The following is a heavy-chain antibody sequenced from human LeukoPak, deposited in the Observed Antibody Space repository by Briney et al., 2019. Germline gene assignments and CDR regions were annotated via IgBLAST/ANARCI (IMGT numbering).Heavy chain of an antibody. Sequence: PGGSLRLSCAASGFTFSSYWMYWVRQAPGKGLVWVSHINSDESSTSYADSVKGRFTISRDNAKNTLYLQMNSLRAEDTAVYYCARALHSSDDSWGQGTLVTVSS. V-gene: IGHV3-74*01. CDR2: INSDESST. CDR3: ARALHSSDDS. CDR1: GFTFSSYW. D-gene: IGHD6-19*01. J-gene: IGHJ4*02.